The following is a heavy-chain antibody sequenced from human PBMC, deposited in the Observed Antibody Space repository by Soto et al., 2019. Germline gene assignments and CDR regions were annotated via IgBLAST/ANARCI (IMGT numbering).Heavy chain of an antibody. CDR1: GYTFTSYR. D-gene: IGHD1-26*01. CDR3: ARAQPWDIHDC. J-gene: IGHJ4*02. Sequence: SVKVSCKASGYTFTSYRMHWVRQAPGQGLEWMGVINPSGGSTTYAQKFQGRVTMTRDTSTSTGYMELSSLRSDDTAVYHCARAQPWDIHDCWGQGTLVTVSS. CDR2: INPSGGST. V-gene: IGHV1-46*03.